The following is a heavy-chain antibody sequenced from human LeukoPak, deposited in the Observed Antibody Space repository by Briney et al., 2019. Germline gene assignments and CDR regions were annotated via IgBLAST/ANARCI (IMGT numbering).Heavy chain of an antibody. CDR1: GGSISSYY. Sequence: SETLSLTCTVSGGSISSYYWSWIRQPPGKGLEWIGYIYFIGSPEYNPSLKSRVTISLDKSRKQLSLNLTSVTAADTAVYYCARTSASYYYYMDVWGKGTTVTISS. J-gene: IGHJ6*03. CDR2: IYFIGSP. D-gene: IGHD3-3*01. V-gene: IGHV4-59*01. CDR3: ARTSASYYYYMDV.